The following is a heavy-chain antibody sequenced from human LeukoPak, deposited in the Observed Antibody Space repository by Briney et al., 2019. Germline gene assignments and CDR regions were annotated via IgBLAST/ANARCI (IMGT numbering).Heavy chain of an antibody. CDR3: AREIANYDILTGLEY. CDR1: GYTFTGYY. Sequence: ASVKVSCKASGYTFTGYYMHWVRQAPGQGLEWMGWINPNSGGTNYAQKFQGRVTMTRDTSISTAYMELSSLISVDTAAYFCAREIANYDILTGLEYWGQGTLVTVSS. CDR2: INPNSGGT. J-gene: IGHJ4*02. D-gene: IGHD3-9*01. V-gene: IGHV1-2*02.